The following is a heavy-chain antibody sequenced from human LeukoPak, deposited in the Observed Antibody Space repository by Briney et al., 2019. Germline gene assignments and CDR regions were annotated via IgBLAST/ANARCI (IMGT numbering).Heavy chain of an antibody. D-gene: IGHD6-13*01. CDR3: AREPPAALYSSSVHFDY. CDR2: ISNSSRTI. J-gene: IGHJ4*02. CDR1: GFTFSSYS. V-gene: IGHV3-48*01. Sequence: GGSLRLSCAASGFTFSSYSMNWVRQAPGKGLEWVSYISNSSRTIYYADSVKGRFTISRDNAKNSLYLQMNSLRAEDTAIYYCAREPPAALYSSSVHFDYWGQGTLVTVSS.